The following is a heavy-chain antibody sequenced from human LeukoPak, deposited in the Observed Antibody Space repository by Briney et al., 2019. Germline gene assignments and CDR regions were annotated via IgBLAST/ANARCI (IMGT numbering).Heavy chain of an antibody. CDR2: ISGGGTTI. J-gene: IGHJ6*03. D-gene: IGHD6-6*01. Sequence: GGSLRLSCAASGFTFGDYYMNWVRQAPGKGLECVSYISGGGTTIYYADSVKGRFTISRDNAKNSLYLQMNSLRAEDTALYYCASSSVAARRRRNYYYYMDVWGKGTTVTVSS. CDR3: ASSSVAARRRRNYYYYMDV. V-gene: IGHV3-11*01. CDR1: GFTFGDYY.